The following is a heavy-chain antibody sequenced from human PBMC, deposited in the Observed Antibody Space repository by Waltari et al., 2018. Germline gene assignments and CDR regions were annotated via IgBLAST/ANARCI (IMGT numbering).Heavy chain of an antibody. Sequence: QVQLVQSGAEVKKPGSSVKVSCKASGGTFSSYAISWVRQAPGQGLEWMGGIIPILGIANYAQKFQGRVTITADKSTSTAYMELSSLRSEDTAVYYCAGVRDGYDPVFDYWGQGTLVTVSS. V-gene: IGHV1-69*10. CDR3: AGVRDGYDPVFDY. CDR2: IIPILGIA. D-gene: IGHD5-12*01. CDR1: GGTFSSYA. J-gene: IGHJ4*02.